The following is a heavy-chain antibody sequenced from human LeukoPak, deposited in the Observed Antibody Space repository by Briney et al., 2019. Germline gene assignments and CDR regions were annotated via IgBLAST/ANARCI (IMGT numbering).Heavy chain of an antibody. V-gene: IGHV4-38-2*02. CDR3: ARHVGSSGWDWFDP. CDR2: IYHSGST. CDR1: GYSISSGYY. J-gene: IGHJ5*02. D-gene: IGHD6-19*01. Sequence: SETLSLTCTVSGYSISSGYYWGWIRQPPGKGLEWIGSIYHSGSTYYNPSLKSRVTISVDTSKNQFSLKLSSVTAADTAVYYCARHVGSSGWDWFDPWGQGTLVTVSS.